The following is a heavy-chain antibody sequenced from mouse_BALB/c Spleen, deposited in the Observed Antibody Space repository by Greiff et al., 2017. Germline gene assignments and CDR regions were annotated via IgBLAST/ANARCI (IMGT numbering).Heavy chain of an antibody. V-gene: IGHV5-17*02. CDR2: ISSGSSTI. CDR1: GFTFSSFG. Sequence: EVQLQESGGGLVQPGGSRKLSCAASGFTFSSFGMHWVRQAPEKGLEWVAYISSGSSTIYYADTVKGRFTISSDNPKNTLFLQMTSLRSEDTAMYYCARSEVITGLYYFDYWGQGTTLTVSA. CDR3: ARSEVITGLYYFDY. J-gene: IGHJ2*01. D-gene: IGHD1-1*01.